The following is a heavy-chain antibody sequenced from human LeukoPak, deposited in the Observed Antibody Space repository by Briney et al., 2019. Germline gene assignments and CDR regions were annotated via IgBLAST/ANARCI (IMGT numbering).Heavy chain of an antibody. V-gene: IGHV4-59*12. Sequence: ETLSLTCTVSGGSISSYYWSWIRQPPGKGLEWIGYIYHSGSTYYNPSLKSRVTISVDRSKNQFSLKLSSVTAADTAVYYCARAWIVVVPAYYYYMDVWGKGTTVTVSS. CDR1: GGSISSYY. CDR3: ARAWIVVVPAYYYYMDV. CDR2: IYHSGST. D-gene: IGHD2-2*01. J-gene: IGHJ6*03.